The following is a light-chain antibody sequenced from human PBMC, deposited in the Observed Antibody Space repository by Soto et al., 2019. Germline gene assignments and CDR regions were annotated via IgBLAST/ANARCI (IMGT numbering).Light chain of an antibody. CDR3: TSYTGSSSGVV. J-gene: IGLJ2*01. V-gene: IGLV2-14*01. CDR2: DVS. Sequence: QSALTQPASVSGSPGQSITISCTGTSSDVGGYNYVSWYQQHPGKAPKLMIYDVSNRPSGVSNRFSGSKSGNTASLTISGLQAEDEADYYCTSYTGSSSGVVFGGGTQLTVL. CDR1: SSDVGGYNY.